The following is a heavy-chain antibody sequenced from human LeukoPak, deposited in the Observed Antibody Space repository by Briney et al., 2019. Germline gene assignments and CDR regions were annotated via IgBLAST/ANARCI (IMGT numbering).Heavy chain of an antibody. CDR2: IWYDGSNK. CDR3: ARDRRGSSSWYLFDY. J-gene: IGHJ4*02. D-gene: IGHD6-13*01. V-gene: IGHV3-33*01. Sequence: PGGSLRLSCAASGFTFSIYGMHWVRQAPGKGLEWVAVIWYDGSNKYYADSVKGRFTISRDNSKNTLYLQMNSLRAEDTAVYYCARDRRGSSSWYLFDYWGQGTLVTVSS. CDR1: GFTFSIYG.